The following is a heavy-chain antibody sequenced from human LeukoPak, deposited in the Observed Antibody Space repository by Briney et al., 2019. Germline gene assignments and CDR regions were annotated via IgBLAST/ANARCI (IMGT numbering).Heavy chain of an antibody. CDR1: GDSISGSSDY. D-gene: IGHD7-27*01. V-gene: IGHV4-39*02. J-gene: IGHJ4*02. CDR2: VLYSGST. CDR3: ARDPGDFALD. Sequence: SETLSLTCSVSGDSISGSSDYWDWIRQPPGQGLEWVGNVLYSGSTHYNPSLKSRVTISVDTSKNQFSLKLTSVTAADTAVYYCARDPGDFALDWGQGTLVTVSS.